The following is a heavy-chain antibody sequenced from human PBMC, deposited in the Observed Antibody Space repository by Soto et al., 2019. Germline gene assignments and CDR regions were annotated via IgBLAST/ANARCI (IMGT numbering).Heavy chain of an antibody. CDR3: ARDLAGSGYSYGSDY. V-gene: IGHV1-69*04. Sequence: SVKVSCKASGGTFSSYTISWVRQAPGQGLEWMGRIIPILGIANYAQKFQGRVTITADKSTSTAYMELSSLRSEDTAVFYCARDLAGSGYSYGSDYSGQGTLVTVSS. D-gene: IGHD5-18*01. CDR2: IIPILGIA. CDR1: GGTFSSYT. J-gene: IGHJ4*02.